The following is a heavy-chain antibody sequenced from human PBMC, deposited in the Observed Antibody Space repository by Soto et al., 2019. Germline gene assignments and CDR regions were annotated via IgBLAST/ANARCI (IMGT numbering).Heavy chain of an antibody. J-gene: IGHJ4*02. CDR1: EFTFSNYA. CDR3: ARGFSAGKGSPPDY. D-gene: IGHD3-10*01. CDR2: LNGSGGST. Sequence: EVQLLESGGGLVQPGGSLRISCVASEFTFSNYAMTWVRQAPGKGLEWVSGLNGSGGSTSSADSVKGRFAISRDNSKNTLYLQMNSLRDGDTAVYYCARGFSAGKGSPPDYWGQGTLVTVSS. V-gene: IGHV3-23*01.